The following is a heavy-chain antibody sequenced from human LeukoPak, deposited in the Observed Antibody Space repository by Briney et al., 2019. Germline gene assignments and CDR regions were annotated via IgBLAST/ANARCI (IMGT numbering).Heavy chain of an antibody. J-gene: IGHJ4*02. CDR1: GGSISSYY. CDR2: IYYSGST. CDR3: ARDMPDDYSTYSDY. Sequence: SETLSLTCTVSGGSISSYYWSWIRQPPGKGLEWIGYIYYSGSTNYNPSLKSRVTISVDTSKNQFSLKLSSVTAADTAVYYCARDMPDDYSTYSDYWGQGTLVTVSS. D-gene: IGHD4-11*01. V-gene: IGHV4-59*12.